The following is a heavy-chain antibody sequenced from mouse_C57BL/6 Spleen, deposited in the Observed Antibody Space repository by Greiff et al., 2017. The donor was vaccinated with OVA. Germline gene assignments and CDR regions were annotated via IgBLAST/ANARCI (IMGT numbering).Heavy chain of an antibody. D-gene: IGHD1-2*01. CDR2: INPNNGGT. V-gene: IGHV1-26*01. J-gene: IGHJ2*01. CDR1: GYTFTDYY. CDR3: ASLYGPYY. Sequence: EVQLQQSGPELVQPGSSFNISCKASGYTFTDYYMNWVKQSHGKSLEWIGDINPNNGGTSYNQKFKGKATLTVDKSSSTAYMELRSLTSEDSAVYYCASLYGPYYWGQGTTLTVSS.